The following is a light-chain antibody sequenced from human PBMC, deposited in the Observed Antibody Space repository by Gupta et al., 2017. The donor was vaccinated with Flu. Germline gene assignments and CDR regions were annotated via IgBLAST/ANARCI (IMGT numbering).Light chain of an antibody. CDR1: SLRSYY. Sequence: SSELTQDPAVSVALGQTVRITCPGDSLRSYYASWYQQKPGQAPVLVIYGKNNRPSGIPDRFSGSSSGNTASLTITGAQAEDEADYCCNSRDSSGNHLVFGGGNKLTVL. J-gene: IGLJ2*01. CDR3: NSRDSSGNHLV. CDR2: GKN. V-gene: IGLV3-19*01.